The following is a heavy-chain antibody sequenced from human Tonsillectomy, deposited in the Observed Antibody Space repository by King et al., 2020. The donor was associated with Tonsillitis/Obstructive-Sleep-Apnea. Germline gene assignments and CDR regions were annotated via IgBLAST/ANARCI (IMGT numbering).Heavy chain of an antibody. CDR2: INHSGGT. CDR3: ARGVSSSWYADY. D-gene: IGHD6-13*01. J-gene: IGHJ4*02. V-gene: IGHV4-34*01. CDR1: GGSFSGYY. Sequence: VQLQQWGAGLLKLSETLSLTCAVYGGSFSGYYWSWIRQPPGQGLEWIGEINHSGGTNYNPSLKSRVTTSVDTSKNQFSLKLSSVTAADTAVYYCARGVSSSWYADYWGQGTLVTVSS.